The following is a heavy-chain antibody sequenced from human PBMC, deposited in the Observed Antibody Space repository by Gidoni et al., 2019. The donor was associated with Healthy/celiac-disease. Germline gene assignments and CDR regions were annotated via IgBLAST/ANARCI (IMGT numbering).Heavy chain of an antibody. Sequence: QVQLQESGPGLVKPSETLSLTCTVPGGSISSYYWSWIRQPPGKGLEWIGYIYYSGSTNYNPSLKSRVTISVDTSKNQFSLKLSSVTAADTAVYYCARGKREAAAGTSYYFDYWGQGTLVTVSS. J-gene: IGHJ4*02. CDR1: GGSISSYY. CDR2: IYYSGST. V-gene: IGHV4-59*01. D-gene: IGHD6-13*01. CDR3: ARGKREAAAGTSYYFDY.